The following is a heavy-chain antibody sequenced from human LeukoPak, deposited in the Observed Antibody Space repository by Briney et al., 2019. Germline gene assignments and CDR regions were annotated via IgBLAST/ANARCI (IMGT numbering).Heavy chain of an antibody. J-gene: IGHJ5*02. D-gene: IGHD3-3*01. CDR3: ARDRGSTTIFGRPENWFDP. CDR2: IWYDGSNK. CDR1: GFTFSSYG. Sequence: GGSLRLSCAASGFTFSSYGMHWVRQAPGKGLEWVAVIWYDGSNKYYADSVKGRFTISRDNSKNTLYLQMSSLRAEDTAVYYCARDRGSTTIFGRPENWFDPWGQGTLVTVSS. V-gene: IGHV3-33*01.